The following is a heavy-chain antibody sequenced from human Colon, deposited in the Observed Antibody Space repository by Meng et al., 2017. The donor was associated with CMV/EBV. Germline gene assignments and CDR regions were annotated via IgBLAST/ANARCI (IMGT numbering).Heavy chain of an antibody. V-gene: IGHV4-59*01. J-gene: IGHJ4*02. D-gene: IGHD5-12*01. CDR3: ARDSRGFLDY. CDR2: IYDRGRP. CDR1: GDSMTLYY. Sequence: SETLSLTCTVSGDSMTLYYWTWIRQSPGKGLEFIGNIYDRGRPSYESSLKSRVTIAQDTSKTQSSLKLKSVTAADTAIYYCARDSRGFLDYWGQGILVTVSS.